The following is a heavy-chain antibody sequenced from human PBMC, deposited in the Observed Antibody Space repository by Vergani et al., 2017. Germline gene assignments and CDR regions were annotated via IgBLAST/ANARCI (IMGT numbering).Heavy chain of an antibody. Sequence: QVQLVESGGGVVQPGGSLRLSCGASGLTFSNYGMHWVRQAPGKGLEWVTFIRYDGSNTYYADSVKGRFTISRDNSKNTLYLQMNNLRAADTAVYYCARSGYCAHGVCYMTYYYYMDVWGKGTAVTVSS. CDR2: IRYDGSNT. CDR1: GLTFSNYG. CDR3: ARSGYCAHGVCYMTYYYYMDV. D-gene: IGHD2-8*01. V-gene: IGHV3-30*02. J-gene: IGHJ6*03.